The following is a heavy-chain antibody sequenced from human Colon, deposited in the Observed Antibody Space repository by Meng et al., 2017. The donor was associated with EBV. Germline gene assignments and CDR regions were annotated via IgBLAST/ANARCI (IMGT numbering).Heavy chain of an antibody. J-gene: IGHJ4*02. CDR3: ARGGGSFRFQF. V-gene: IGHV4-30-4*08. Sequence: VHLAGSGQGRDSPCHTRSPPRAFLVPSINIGGFSWGWIRQPPGKGLEWIGYIYFTGRTYYSPSLKSRLNISIDTSKNQFSLRLTSVTAADTAVYYCARGGGSFRFQFWGLGTLVTVSS. D-gene: IGHD2-15*01. CDR1: VPSINIGGFS. CDR2: IYFTGRT.